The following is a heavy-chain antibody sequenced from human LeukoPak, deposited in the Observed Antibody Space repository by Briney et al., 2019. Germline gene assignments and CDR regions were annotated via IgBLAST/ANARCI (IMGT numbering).Heavy chain of an antibody. CDR2: INPSGGST. CDR1: GYTFTSYY. Sequence: ASVKVSCKASGYTFTSYYMHWVRLAPGQGLEWMGIINPSGGSTSYAQKFQGRVTMTRDTSTSTVYMELSSLRSEDTAVYYCAREWIQLGFDYWGQGTLVTVSS. V-gene: IGHV1-46*01. D-gene: IGHD5-18*01. CDR3: AREWIQLGFDY. J-gene: IGHJ4*02.